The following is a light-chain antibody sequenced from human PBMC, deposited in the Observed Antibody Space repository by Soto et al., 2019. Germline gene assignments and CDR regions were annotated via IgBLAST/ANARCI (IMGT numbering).Light chain of an antibody. J-gene: IGKJ1*01. Sequence: VLAQSTGTLSLSQGERATLSCRASQSVSSSYLAWYQQKPGQAPRLLIYGASSRATGIPDRFGGSGSGTDFTLTISRLEPEDFAVYYCQQYGSSPQTFGQGTKVDI. CDR3: QQYGSSPQT. V-gene: IGKV3-20*01. CDR2: GAS. CDR1: QSVSSSY.